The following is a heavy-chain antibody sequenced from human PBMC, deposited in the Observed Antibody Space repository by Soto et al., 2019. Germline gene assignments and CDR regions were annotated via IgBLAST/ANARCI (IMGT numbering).Heavy chain of an antibody. J-gene: IGHJ6*02. D-gene: IGHD3-10*01. CDR1: GFSLTTPGMC. CDR3: AHIRGAGAYYYYPMDV. Sequence: SGPTLVNPRQPLTLTCTFSGFSLTTPGMCVSWIRQPPGKALEWLAVIDWDDDKYYSTSLKTRLSISMDTSKNQVVLEMTNVAPVDTATYYCAHIRGAGAYYYYPMDVWGQGTTVTVSS. V-gene: IGHV2-70*12. CDR2: IDWDDDK.